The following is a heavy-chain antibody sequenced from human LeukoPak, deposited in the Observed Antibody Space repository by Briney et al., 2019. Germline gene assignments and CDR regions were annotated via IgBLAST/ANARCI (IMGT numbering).Heavy chain of an antibody. CDR2: ISGSGGST. J-gene: IGHJ4*02. V-gene: IGHV3-23*01. Sequence: QTGGSLRLSCAASGFTFSSYAMSWVRQAPGKGLEWVSAISGSGGSTYYADSVKGRFTISRDNSKNTLYLQMNSLRAEDTAVYYCAKDPPYPYTKYSGYGKYYFDYWGQGTLVTVSS. D-gene: IGHD5-12*01. CDR3: AKDPPYPYTKYSGYGKYYFDY. CDR1: GFTFSSYA.